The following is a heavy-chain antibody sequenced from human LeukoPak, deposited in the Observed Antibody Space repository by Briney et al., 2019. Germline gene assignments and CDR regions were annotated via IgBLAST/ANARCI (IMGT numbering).Heavy chain of an antibody. CDR1: GGSFTGYY. D-gene: IGHD2/OR15-2a*01. Sequence: PSETLSLTCAVYGGSFTGYYWSWIRQPPGKGLEWIGEINHSGSTNYNPSLKSRVTISVDTSKNQFSLKLSSVTAADTAVYYCAGHHPRNTVDFWGQGTLVTVSS. CDR3: AGHHPRNTVDF. CDR2: INHSGST. V-gene: IGHV4-34*01. J-gene: IGHJ4*02.